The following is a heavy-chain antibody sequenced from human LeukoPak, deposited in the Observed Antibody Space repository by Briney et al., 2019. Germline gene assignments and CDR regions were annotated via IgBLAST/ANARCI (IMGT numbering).Heavy chain of an antibody. CDR1: GFTFTSYS. D-gene: IGHD2-2*01. V-gene: IGHV3-48*02. CDR3: ARELGYCSGTTCSVHYYGMDV. Sequence: GGSLRLSCAPSGFTFTSYSMNWVRQAPGKGLEWVSYISISSSTIYYGDSVKGRFTISRDNAKNSVYLQMNSLRDEDTAVYYCARELGYCSGTTCSVHYYGMDVWGQGTTVTVSS. J-gene: IGHJ6*02. CDR2: ISISSSTI.